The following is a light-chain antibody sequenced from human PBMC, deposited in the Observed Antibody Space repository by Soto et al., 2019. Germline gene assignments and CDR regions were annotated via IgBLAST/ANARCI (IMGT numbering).Light chain of an antibody. J-gene: IGLJ2*01. V-gene: IGLV2-8*01. Sequence: QSALTQPPSASGSPGQSVTIPCTGTSNDIGEYHYVSWYQQHPGKAPILMIYEVTQRPSGVPHRFSGSKSGNTASLTVSGLQPEDEADYYCTSYAGSDNPVLFGGGTKLTVL. CDR1: SNDIGEYHY. CDR2: EVT. CDR3: TSYAGSDNPVL.